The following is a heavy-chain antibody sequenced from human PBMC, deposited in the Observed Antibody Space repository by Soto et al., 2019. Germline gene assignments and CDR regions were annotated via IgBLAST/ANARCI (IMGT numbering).Heavy chain of an antibody. CDR1: GYTFTGYY. J-gene: IGHJ6*02. V-gene: IGHV1-2*04. Sequence: ASVKVSCKASGYTFTGYYMHWVRQAPGQGLEWMGWINPNSGGTNYAQKFQGWVTMTRDTSISTAYMELSRLRSDDTAVYYCARANNYDILTGWYYDILTAPPSTMYYGMDVWGQGTTVTVSS. D-gene: IGHD3-9*01. CDR3: ARANNYDILTGWYYDILTAPPSTMYYGMDV. CDR2: INPNSGGT.